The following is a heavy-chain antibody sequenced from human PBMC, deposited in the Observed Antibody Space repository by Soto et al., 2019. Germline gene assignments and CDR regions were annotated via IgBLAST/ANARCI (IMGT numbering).Heavy chain of an antibody. V-gene: IGHV3-33*01. CDR2: IWYDGSNK. CDR1: GFTFSSYG. Sequence: QVPLVESGGGVVQPGRSLRLSCAASGFTFSSYGMHWVRQAPGKGLEWVAVIWYDGSNKYYADSVKGRFTISRDNSKNPLYLQMNSLRAEDTSVYYCARDHVDYGDPDRRCFDPWGQGTLVTVSS. D-gene: IGHD4-17*01. CDR3: ARDHVDYGDPDRRCFDP. J-gene: IGHJ5*02.